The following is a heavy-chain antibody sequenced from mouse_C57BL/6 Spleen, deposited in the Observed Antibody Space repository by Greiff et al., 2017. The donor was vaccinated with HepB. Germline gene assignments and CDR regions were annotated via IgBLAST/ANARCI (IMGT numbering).Heavy chain of an antibody. D-gene: IGHD3-3*01. V-gene: IGHV5-16*01. CDR3: ARDRGTDFDY. CDR2: INYDGSST. CDR1: GFTFSDYY. J-gene: IGHJ2*01. Sequence: VQLKESEGGLVQPGSSMKLSCTASGFTFSDYYMAWVRQVPEKGLEWVANINYDGSSTYYLDSLKSRFIISRDNAKNILYLQMSSLKSEDTATYYCARDRGTDFDYWGQGTTLTVSS.